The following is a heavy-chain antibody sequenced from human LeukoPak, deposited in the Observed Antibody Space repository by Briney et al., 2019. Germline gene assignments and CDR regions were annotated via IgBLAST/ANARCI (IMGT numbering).Heavy chain of an antibody. Sequence: GGSLRLSCAASGFTFSSYSMNWVRQAPGKGLEWVSSISSSSSYIYYADSVKGRFTISRDNAKNSLYLQMNSLRAEDTAVYYCARERRSEYSSGLGPGGQGTLVAVSA. D-gene: IGHD6-19*01. CDR2: ISSSSSYI. V-gene: IGHV3-21*01. CDR1: GFTFSSYS. CDR3: ARERRSEYSSGLGP. J-gene: IGHJ5*02.